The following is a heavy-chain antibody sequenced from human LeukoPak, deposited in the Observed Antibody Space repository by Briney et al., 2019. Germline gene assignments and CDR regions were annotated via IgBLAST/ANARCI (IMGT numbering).Heavy chain of an antibody. D-gene: IGHD1-1*01. J-gene: IGHJ4*02. Sequence: SETLSLTCTVSGGSISIHYWTWIRQPPGKGLEWIGNIHHRGSTNYNPSLKSRGTISLDTSKNQFSLKLSSVTAADTAVYYCAKHERPAAAPFDYWGQGTLVTVSS. V-gene: IGHV4-59*11. CDR2: IHHRGST. CDR1: GGSISIHY. CDR3: AKHERPAAAPFDY.